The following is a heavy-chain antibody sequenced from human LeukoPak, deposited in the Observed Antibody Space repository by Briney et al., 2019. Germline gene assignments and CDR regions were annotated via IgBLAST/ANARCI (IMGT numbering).Heavy chain of an antibody. CDR3: VGSSSDY. J-gene: IGHJ4*02. CDR1: GFTFSSYG. V-gene: IGHV3-30*03. Sequence: PGRSLRLSCAASGFTFSSYGMHWVRQAPGKGLEWVAVISYDGSNKYYADSVKGRFTISRDNSKNTLYLQMNSLRAEDTAVYYCVGSSSDYWGQGTLVTVSS. CDR2: ISYDGSNK. D-gene: IGHD6-6*01.